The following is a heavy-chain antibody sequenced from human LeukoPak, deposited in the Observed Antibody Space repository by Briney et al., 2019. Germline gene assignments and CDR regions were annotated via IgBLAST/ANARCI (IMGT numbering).Heavy chain of an antibody. V-gene: IGHV3-21*01. CDR2: ISGNSNYI. Sequence: GGSLRLSRAASGFTFSSYTMNWVRQAPGKGLEWVSSISGNSNYIYYADSVKGRFTISRDNAKNSLYLQMNSLRAEDTAVYYCARDATTVTINYWGQGTLVTVSS. D-gene: IGHD4-17*01. CDR3: ARDATTVTINY. J-gene: IGHJ4*02. CDR1: GFTFSSYT.